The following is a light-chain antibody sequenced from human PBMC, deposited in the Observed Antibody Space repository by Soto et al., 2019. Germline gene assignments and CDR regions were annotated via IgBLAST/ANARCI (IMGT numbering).Light chain of an antibody. Sequence: EIVLTQSPVTLSLSPGERATLSCRASQSVSRYLAWYQQKPDQAPRLLIYGASTRATGIPARFSGSGSGTEFTLTISSLQSEDFAVYYCQQYYNWPPITFGQGTRLEIK. CDR1: QSVSRY. J-gene: IGKJ5*01. CDR3: QQYYNWPPIT. V-gene: IGKV3-15*01. CDR2: GAS.